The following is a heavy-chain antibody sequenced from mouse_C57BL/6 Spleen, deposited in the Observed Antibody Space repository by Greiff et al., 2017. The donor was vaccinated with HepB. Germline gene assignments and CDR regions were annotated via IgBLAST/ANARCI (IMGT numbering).Heavy chain of an antibody. V-gene: IGHV1-85*01. CDR1: GYTFTSYD. Sequence: QVQLQQSGPELVKPGASVKLSCKASGYTFTSYDINWVKQGPGQGLEWIGWLYPRDGSTKYNEKFKGKATLTVDTSSSTAYMELHSLTSEDSAVYFCARHGYGSSYWYFDVWGTGTTVTVSS. J-gene: IGHJ1*03. CDR2: LYPRDGST. CDR3: ARHGYGSSYWYFDV. D-gene: IGHD1-1*01.